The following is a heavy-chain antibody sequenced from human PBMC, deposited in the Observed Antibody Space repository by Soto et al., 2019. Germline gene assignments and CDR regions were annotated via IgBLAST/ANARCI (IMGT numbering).Heavy chain of an antibody. CDR3: ARDHFDY. V-gene: IGHV1-3*01. J-gene: IGHJ4*02. CDR1: CWTFTSYA. Sequence: AAVKVSCTSSCWTFTSYAMHWVRQATGQRLEWMGWINAGNGNTKYSQKFQGRVTITRDTSASTAYMELSSLRSEDTAVYYCARDHFDYWGQGTLVTVSS. CDR2: INAGNGNT.